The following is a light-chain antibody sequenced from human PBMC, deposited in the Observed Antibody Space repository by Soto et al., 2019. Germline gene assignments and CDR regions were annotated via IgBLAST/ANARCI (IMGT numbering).Light chain of an antibody. V-gene: IGKV1-39*01. CDR2: GAS. CDR3: QQTFSTLWT. J-gene: IGKJ2*01. Sequence: DIQMTQSPSSLSTSVGDRVTITCRASQNINRYLNWYQQKPGKVPKLLIHGASNLQSGVSSRFSGSGFGTDFTLTISDLQPEDFATYYCQQTFSTLWTVGPGTKLELK. CDR1: QNINRY.